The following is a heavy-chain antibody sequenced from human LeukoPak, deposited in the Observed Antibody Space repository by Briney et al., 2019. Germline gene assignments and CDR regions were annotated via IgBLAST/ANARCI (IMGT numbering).Heavy chain of an antibody. Sequence: GGSLRLSCAASGFTFSSYGMHWVRQAPGKGLEWVAVISYDGSNKYYADSVKGRFTISRDNAKNSLYLQMNSLRAEDTAVYYCARDVTLGNFDYWGQGILVIVSS. CDR3: ARDVTLGNFDY. V-gene: IGHV3-30*03. D-gene: IGHD3-16*01. CDR1: GFTFSSYG. CDR2: ISYDGSNK. J-gene: IGHJ4*02.